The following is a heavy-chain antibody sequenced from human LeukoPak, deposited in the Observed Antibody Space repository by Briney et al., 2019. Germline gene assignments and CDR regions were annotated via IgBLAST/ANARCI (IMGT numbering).Heavy chain of an antibody. CDR1: GYTFTSYG. Sequence: ASVKVSCKASGYTFTSYGISWVRQAPGQGLEWMGWISAYNGNTNYAQKLQGRVTMTTDTSTSTAYMELRSLRSDDTAVYYCARPPDYGDYSEYFQHWGQGTLVTVSS. CDR3: ARPPDYGDYSEYFQH. V-gene: IGHV1-18*01. D-gene: IGHD4-17*01. CDR2: ISAYNGNT. J-gene: IGHJ1*01.